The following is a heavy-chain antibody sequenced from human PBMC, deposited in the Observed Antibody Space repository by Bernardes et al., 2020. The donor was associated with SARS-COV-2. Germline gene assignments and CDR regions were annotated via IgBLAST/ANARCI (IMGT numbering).Heavy chain of an antibody. J-gene: IGHJ6*02. CDR2: FDPEDVET. Sequence: ASVKVSCKVSGYTLTELSMHWVRQAPGKGLEWMGGFDPEDVETIYAQKFQGRVTMTEDTSTDTAYMELSSLRSEDTAVYYCATGFAIFGGLYGMDVWGQGTTVTGSS. V-gene: IGHV1-24*01. CDR1: GYTLTELS. CDR3: ATGFAIFGGLYGMDV. D-gene: IGHD3-3*01.